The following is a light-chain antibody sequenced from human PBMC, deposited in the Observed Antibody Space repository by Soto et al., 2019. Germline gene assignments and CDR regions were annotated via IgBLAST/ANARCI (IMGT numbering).Light chain of an antibody. Sequence: IVLTQSPDSLAVFLGERATITCKSSQSLFYSAYRTNYLAWYQDKPGQPPKLLISWASTRASGVPDRFSGSGSGTDFTLTISSLQAEDVAVYYCRQYYGAPPHTFGQGTKLEI. CDR2: WAS. J-gene: IGKJ2*01. CDR3: RQYYGAPPHT. V-gene: IGKV4-1*01. CDR1: QSLFYSAYRTNY.